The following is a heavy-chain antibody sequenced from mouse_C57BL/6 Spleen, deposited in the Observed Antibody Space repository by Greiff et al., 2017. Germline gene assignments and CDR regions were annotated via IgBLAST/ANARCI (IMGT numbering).Heavy chain of an antibody. CDR3: AIVDYYYGSSSACFAY. Sequence: QVHVKQPGAELVKPGASVKLSCKASGYTFTSYWMHWVKQRPGRGLEWIGRIDPNSGGTKYNEKFKSKATLTVDKPSSTASMQLISLTSEDSAVYYCAIVDYYYGSSSACFAYWGQGTLVTVSA. V-gene: IGHV1-72*01. J-gene: IGHJ3*01. CDR2: IDPNSGGT. D-gene: IGHD1-1*01. CDR1: GYTFTSYW.